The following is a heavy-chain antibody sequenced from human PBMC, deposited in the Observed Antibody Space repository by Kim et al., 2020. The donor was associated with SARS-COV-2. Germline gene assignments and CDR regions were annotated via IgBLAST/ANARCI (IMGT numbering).Heavy chain of an antibody. D-gene: IGHD6-6*01. V-gene: IGHV4-34*01. CDR2: INHSGST. CDR3: ARPYSSSSGFDY. CDR1: GGSFSGYY. J-gene: IGHJ4*02. Sequence: SETLSLTCAVYGGSFSGYYWSWIRQPPGKGLEWIGEINHSGSTNYNPSLKSRVTISVDTSKNQFSLKLSSVTAADTAVYYCARPYSSSSGFDYWGQGTLVTVSS.